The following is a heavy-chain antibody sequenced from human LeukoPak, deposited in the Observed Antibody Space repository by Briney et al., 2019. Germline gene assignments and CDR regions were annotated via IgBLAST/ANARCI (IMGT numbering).Heavy chain of an antibody. V-gene: IGHV3-33*01. J-gene: IGHJ4*02. CDR2: IWCDGSHR. Sequence: GRSLRLSCAASGFTFSSYGMHWVRQAPGKGLEWVAVIWCDGSHRYYPDSVKGRFTISRDNSKNTLFLQMDSLRVDDTAVYYCVRDNAAADGALDYWGQGSLVTVSS. CDR3: VRDNAAADGALDY. D-gene: IGHD5-24*01. CDR1: GFTFSSYG.